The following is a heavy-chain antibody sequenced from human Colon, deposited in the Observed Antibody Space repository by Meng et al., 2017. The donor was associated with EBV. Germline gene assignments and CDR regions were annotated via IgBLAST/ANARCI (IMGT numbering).Heavy chain of an antibody. J-gene: IGHJ4*02. CDR1: GGSISSVYW. CDR3: ARGGYYSFDY. V-gene: IGHV4-4*02. Sequence: VHVQESGPGLGKPSETLSLTCACSGGSISSVYWWTWVRQSPGKGLEWIGEIYHSGSTNYNPSLKSRVTISVDKSKNQFSLKLTSVTAADTAVYYCARGGYYSFDYWGQRTLVTVSS. D-gene: IGHD5-18*01. CDR2: IYHSGST.